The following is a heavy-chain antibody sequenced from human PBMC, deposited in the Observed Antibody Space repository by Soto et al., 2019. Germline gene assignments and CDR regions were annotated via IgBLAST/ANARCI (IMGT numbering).Heavy chain of an antibody. CDR3: ARSTESDAFDI. V-gene: IGHV4-30-4*01. J-gene: IGHJ3*02. CDR2: IYYSGST. Sequence: PSETLSLTCTVSDGSISSGDYYWSWIRQPPGKGLEWIGYIYYSGSTYYNPSLKSRVTISVDTSKNQFSLKLSSVTAADTAVYYCARSTESDAFDIWGQGTMVTVSS. CDR1: DGSISSGDYY.